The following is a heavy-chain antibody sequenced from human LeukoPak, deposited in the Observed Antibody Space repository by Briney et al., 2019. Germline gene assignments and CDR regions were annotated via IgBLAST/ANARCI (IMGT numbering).Heavy chain of an antibody. CDR1: GGSISSYY. J-gene: IGHJ4*02. V-gene: IGHV4-59*08. CDR3: ARRDSGWYYFHN. Sequence: SETLSLTCTVSGGSISSYYWSWIRQPPGKGLEWVGYIYYSGNSNYNPSLKSRVTISVDTSKNQFSLKLSSVTAADTAVYYCARRDSGWYYFHNWGQGTLVTVSS. CDR2: IYYSGNS. D-gene: IGHD6-19*01.